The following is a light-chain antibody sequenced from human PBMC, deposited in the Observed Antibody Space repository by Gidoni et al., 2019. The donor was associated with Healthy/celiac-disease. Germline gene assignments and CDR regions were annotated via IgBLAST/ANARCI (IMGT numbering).Light chain of an antibody. V-gene: IGKV3-15*01. Sequence: EIVMTQSPATLSVSPGERATLSCRASQSVSSNLAWYQQKPGQAPRLLIYGASTRATGNPARFSGSGSGTEFTLTISSLQSEDFAVYYCQQYNNWPLTFXGXTKVEIK. CDR2: GAS. CDR3: QQYNNWPLT. J-gene: IGKJ4*01. CDR1: QSVSSN.